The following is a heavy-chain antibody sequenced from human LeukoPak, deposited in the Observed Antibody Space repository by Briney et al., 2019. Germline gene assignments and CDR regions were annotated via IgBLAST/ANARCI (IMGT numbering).Heavy chain of an antibody. CDR2: ISPYNGNT. V-gene: IGHV1-18*04. Sequence: ASVKVSCKVSGYTFTSYGISWVRQAPGQGLEWMGWISPYNGNTNYAQKLQGRVTMTTDTSTSTAYMELRSLRSDDTAVYYCARDLGVAYCGGDCYSEDAFDIWGQGTMVTVSS. CDR3: ARDLGVAYCGGDCYSEDAFDI. D-gene: IGHD2-21*02. J-gene: IGHJ3*02. CDR1: GYTFTSYG.